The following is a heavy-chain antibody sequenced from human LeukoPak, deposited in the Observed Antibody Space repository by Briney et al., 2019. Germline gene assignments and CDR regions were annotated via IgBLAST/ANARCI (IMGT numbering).Heavy chain of an antibody. D-gene: IGHD3-16*02. J-gene: IGHJ4*02. CDR2: ISGSGGST. V-gene: IGHV3-23*01. Sequence: PGGSLRLSCAASGFTFSSYAMSWVRQAPGKGLEWVSAISGSGGSTYYADSVKGRFTISRDNSKNTLYLQMNSLRAEDTAVYYCASPAYDYVWGSYRYYYFDYWGQGTLVTVSS. CDR3: ASPAYDYVWGSYRYYYFDY. CDR1: GFTFSSYA.